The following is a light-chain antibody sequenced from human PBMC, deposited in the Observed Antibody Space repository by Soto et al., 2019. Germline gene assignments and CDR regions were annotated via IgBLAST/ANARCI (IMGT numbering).Light chain of an antibody. CDR1: QDISTW. V-gene: IGKV1-12*01. Sequence: DIQMTQSPSSVSASVGDRVTITCRASQDISTWLAWFQQKPGEAPRLLIYTASSLHSGVPSRFSGSGSRTDFTLTISSLQPEDFATYYCQQGNSFPLTFGGGTKVEIK. J-gene: IGKJ4*02. CDR2: TAS. CDR3: QQGNSFPLT.